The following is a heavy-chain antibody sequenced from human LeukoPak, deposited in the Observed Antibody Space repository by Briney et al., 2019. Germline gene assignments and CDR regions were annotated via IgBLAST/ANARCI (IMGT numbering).Heavy chain of an antibody. Sequence: GGSLRLSCAASGFTFSSYGMHWVRQAPGKGLEWVAVIWYDGSNKYYADSVKGRFTISRDNAKNTLYLQMNSLRAEDTAVYYCARGGDPGFYSPEYYFDYWGQGTLVTVSS. J-gene: IGHJ4*02. D-gene: IGHD2-21*01. V-gene: IGHV3-33*01. CDR2: IWYDGSNK. CDR1: GFTFSSYG. CDR3: ARGGDPGFYSPEYYFDY.